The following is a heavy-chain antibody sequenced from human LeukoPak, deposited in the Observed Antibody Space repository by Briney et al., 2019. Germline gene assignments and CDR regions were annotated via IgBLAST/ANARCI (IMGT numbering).Heavy chain of an antibody. J-gene: IGHJ4*02. CDR3: ARVRDTYYYDSSGYWAPGY. CDR1: GYTFTSCG. Sequence: ASVKVSCKASGYTFTSCGNSWVRQAPGQGLEWMGWISAYNGNTNYAQKLQGRVTMTTDTSTSTAYMELRSLRSDDTAVYYCARVRDTYYYDSSGYWAPGYWGQGTLVTVSS. CDR2: ISAYNGNT. D-gene: IGHD3-22*01. V-gene: IGHV1-18*01.